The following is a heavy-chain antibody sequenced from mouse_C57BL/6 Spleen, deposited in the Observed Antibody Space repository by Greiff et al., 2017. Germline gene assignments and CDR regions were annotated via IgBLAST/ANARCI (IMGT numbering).Heavy chain of an antibody. CDR2: INPNNGGT. D-gene: IGHD2-2*01. V-gene: IGHV1-26*01. J-gene: IGHJ2*01. Sequence: EVQLQQSGPELVKPGASVKISCKASGYTFTDYYMNWVKQSHGKSLEWIGDINPNNGGTSYNQKFKGKATLTVDKSSSTAYMELRSLTSEDSAVYYCARSEWLRRFDYWGQGTTLTVSS. CDR3: ARSEWLRRFDY. CDR1: GYTFTDYY.